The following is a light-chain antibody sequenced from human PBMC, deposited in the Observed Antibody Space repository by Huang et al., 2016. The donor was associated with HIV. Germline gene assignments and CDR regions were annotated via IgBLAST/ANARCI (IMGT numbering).Light chain of an antibody. CDR1: QSISSY. J-gene: IGKJ1*01. CDR2: SAS. CDR3: QQSYDTPM. Sequence: DIQMTQSPSSLSASVGDRVTITFRASQSISSYLIWYQQKPGKAPKLMIYSASTLQSGVPSRFSGSGSGTDFTLTISSLQPEDFATYYCQQSYDTPMFGQGTKVEIK. V-gene: IGKV1-39*01.